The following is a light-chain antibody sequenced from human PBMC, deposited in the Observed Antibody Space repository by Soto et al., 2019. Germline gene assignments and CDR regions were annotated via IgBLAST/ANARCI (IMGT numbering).Light chain of an antibody. V-gene: IGKV1-17*01. CDR1: QGIRNY. Sequence: IQMTQSPSSLSASVGDTVTVTCRASQGIRNYLNWFQQKPGKAPKRLISVASTLQSGVPSRFSGSGSGTEFTLTISSLQPEDSATYYCLQHNTYPYTFGQGTKPEIK. CDR2: VAS. CDR3: LQHNTYPYT. J-gene: IGKJ2*01.